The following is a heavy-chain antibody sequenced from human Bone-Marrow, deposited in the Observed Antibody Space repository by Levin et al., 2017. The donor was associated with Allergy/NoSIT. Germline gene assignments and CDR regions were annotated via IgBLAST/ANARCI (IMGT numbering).Heavy chain of an antibody. CDR3: ARGGCSTTRCLPWFDP. CDR1: GASITTHY. J-gene: IGHJ5*02. D-gene: IGHD2-2*01. CDR2: IYHTGGT. Sequence: SQTLSLTCTVSGASITTHYWSWIRQTPGKGLAWIGDIYHTGGTNYSPSLKSRVTLSVDTSKNQLSLKLTSATAVDTAVYYCARGGCSTTRCLPWFDPWGQGTLVTVSS. V-gene: IGHV4-59*11.